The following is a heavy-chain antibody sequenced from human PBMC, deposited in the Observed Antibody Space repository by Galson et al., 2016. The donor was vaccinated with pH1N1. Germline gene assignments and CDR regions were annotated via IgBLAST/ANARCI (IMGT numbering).Heavy chain of an antibody. J-gene: IGHJ6*04. Sequence: SLRLSCAASGLIFKNFAMHWVRQAPGKGLEWVAFIWMDGTGQKYADSVKGRFIISRDNPKNTLYLQMNSLGDEDTAIYYCTTDADDPMDVWGIGTTVTVSP. D-gene: IGHD3-16*01. CDR2: IWMDGTGQ. V-gene: IGHV3-33*01. CDR1: GLIFKNFA. CDR3: TTDADDPMDV.